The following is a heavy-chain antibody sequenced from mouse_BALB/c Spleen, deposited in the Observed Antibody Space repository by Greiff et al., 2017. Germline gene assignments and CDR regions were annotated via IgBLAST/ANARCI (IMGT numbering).Heavy chain of an antibody. CDR3: NDGYSYAMDY. CDR1: GFNIKDYY. D-gene: IGHD2-2*01. V-gene: IGHV14-4*02. Sequence: DVQLQESGAELVRSGASVKLSCTASGFNIKDYYMHWVKQRPEQGLEWIGWIDPENGDTEYAPKFQGKATMTADTSSNTAYLQLSSLTSEDTAVYYCNDGYSYAMDYWGQGTSVTVSS. CDR2: IDPENGDT. J-gene: IGHJ4*01.